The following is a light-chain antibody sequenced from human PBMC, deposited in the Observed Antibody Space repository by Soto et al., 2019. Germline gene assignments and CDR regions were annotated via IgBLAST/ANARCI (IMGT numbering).Light chain of an antibody. V-gene: IGKV3-11*01. CDR3: QQRNVWPPIT. CDR2: DAS. J-gene: IGKJ5*01. CDR1: QSVSSY. Sequence: EIVLTQSPATLSLSPGERATLSCRASQSVSSYLLWDQQKPGQAPRLLIYDASNRATGIPARFSGSRSGTEFTLTINNLEPEDFAVYYCQQRNVWPPITFGQGTRLEIK.